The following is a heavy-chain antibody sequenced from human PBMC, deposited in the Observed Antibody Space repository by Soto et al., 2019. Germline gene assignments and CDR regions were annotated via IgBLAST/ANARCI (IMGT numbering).Heavy chain of an antibody. J-gene: IGHJ3*01. CDR3: AIFVFITVGGIRGPIKVLDV. CDR2: IYYSDNT. Sequence: SETLSLTCTVSGVSFSSGDYYWSWIRQPPGKGLEWIGYIYYSDNTYSNPSLKSRVAISGDTSRNQFSLRLSSVTAADTAVYYCAIFVFITVGGIRGPIKVLDVWGKGILVPVSP. D-gene: IGHD3-22*01. V-gene: IGHV4-30-4*01. CDR1: GVSFSSGDYY.